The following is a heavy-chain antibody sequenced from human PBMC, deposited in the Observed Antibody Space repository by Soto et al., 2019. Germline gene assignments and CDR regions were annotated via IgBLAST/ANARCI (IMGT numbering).Heavy chain of an antibody. CDR2: IKSKTDGGTT. CDR3: TRNFYDFWTGGIDY. Sequence: GGSLRLSCAASGFTFSNAWMNWVRQAPGKGLEWVGRIKSKTDGGTTDYAAPVKGRFTISRDDSKNTLYLQMNSLKTEDTAVYYCTRNFYDFWTGGIDYWGQGTLVTVSS. V-gene: IGHV3-15*07. CDR1: GFTFSNAW. J-gene: IGHJ4*02. D-gene: IGHD3-3*01.